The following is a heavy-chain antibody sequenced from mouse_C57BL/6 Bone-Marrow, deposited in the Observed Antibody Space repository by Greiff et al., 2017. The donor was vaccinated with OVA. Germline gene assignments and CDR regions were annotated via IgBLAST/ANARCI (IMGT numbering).Heavy chain of an antibody. CDR2: IHPNSGST. J-gene: IGHJ3*01. D-gene: IGHD3-3*01. Sequence: QVQLQQPGAELVKPGASVKLSCKASGYTFTSYWMHWVKQRPGQGLEWIGMIHPNSGSTNYNEKFKSKATLTVDKSSSTAYMQLSSLTSEDSAVYYCAREGAGPPPWFAYWGQGTLVTVSA. CDR1: GYTFTSYW. V-gene: IGHV1-64*01. CDR3: AREGAGPPPWFAY.